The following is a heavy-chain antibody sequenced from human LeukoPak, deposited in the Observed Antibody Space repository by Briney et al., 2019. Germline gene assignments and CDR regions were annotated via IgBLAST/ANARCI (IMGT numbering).Heavy chain of an antibody. D-gene: IGHD3-10*02. V-gene: IGHV3-48*03. CDR3: AELGITMIGGV. Sequence: GGSLRLSCAASGFTFSSYEMNWVRQAPGKGLEWVSYISSSGSTIYYADSVKGRLTISRDNAKNSLYLQMNSLSAEDTAVYYCAELGITMIGGVWGKGTTVTISS. J-gene: IGHJ6*04. CDR1: GFTFSSYE. CDR2: ISSSGSTI.